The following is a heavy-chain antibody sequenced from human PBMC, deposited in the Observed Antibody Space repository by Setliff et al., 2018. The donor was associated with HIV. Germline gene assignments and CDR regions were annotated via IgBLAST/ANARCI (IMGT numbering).Heavy chain of an antibody. V-gene: IGHV5-51*01. CDR3: VRLNRGSTWSIASDRGFFDP. Sequence: GESLKISCKGSGYIFNNFWIAWVRQMPGKGLEWMGIIYPGDSDTRYSPSFEGQVTISADKSINTAYLQWSSLKASDTATYFCVRLNRGSTWSIASDRGFFDPWGQGTLVTVSS. CDR1: GYIFNNFW. J-gene: IGHJ5*02. CDR2: IYPGDSDT. D-gene: IGHD3-10*01.